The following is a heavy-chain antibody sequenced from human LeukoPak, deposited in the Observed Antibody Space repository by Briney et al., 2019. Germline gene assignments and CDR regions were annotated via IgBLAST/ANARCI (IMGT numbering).Heavy chain of an antibody. Sequence: GGSLRLSCAASGFTFSSYAMSWVRQAPGKGLEWVSAISGSGGSTYYADSVKGRFTISRDNSKNTLYLQMNSLRAEDTAVYYCEKDLLREKYDFWSGYYRETGFDPWGQGTLVTVSS. CDR3: EKDLLREKYDFWSGYYRETGFDP. J-gene: IGHJ5*02. D-gene: IGHD3-3*01. CDR1: GFTFSSYA. CDR2: ISGSGGST. V-gene: IGHV3-23*01.